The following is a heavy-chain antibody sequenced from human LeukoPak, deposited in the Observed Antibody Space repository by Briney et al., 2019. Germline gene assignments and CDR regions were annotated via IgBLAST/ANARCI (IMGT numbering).Heavy chain of an antibody. CDR3: ARDPAYCGGDCYWGYFDL. D-gene: IGHD2-21*02. CDR1: GGSISSGDYY. V-gene: IGHV4-30-4*01. J-gene: IGHJ2*01. Sequence: PSQTLSLTCTVSGGSISSGDYYWSWIRQPPGKGLEWIGYIYYSGSTYYNPSLKSQVTISVDTSKNQFSLKLSSVTAADTAVYYCARDPAYCGGDCYWGYFDLWGRGTLVTVSS. CDR2: IYYSGST.